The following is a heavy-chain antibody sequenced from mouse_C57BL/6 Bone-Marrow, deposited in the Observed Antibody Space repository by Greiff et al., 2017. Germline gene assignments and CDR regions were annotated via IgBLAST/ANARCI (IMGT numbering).Heavy chain of an antibody. V-gene: IGHV1-64*01. J-gene: IGHJ4*01. CDR3: ARSYDYDDYTMDY. Sequence: VQLQQPGAELVKPGASVKLSCKASGYTFTNYWMHWVKQRPGQGLEWIGMMHPNGGSPDYNEKFKSEATLSVDKSSRTAYMEHSSLTSEDSACYYCARSYDYDDYTMDYWGQGTSVTVSS. CDR2: MHPNGGSP. CDR1: GYTFTNYW. D-gene: IGHD2-4*01.